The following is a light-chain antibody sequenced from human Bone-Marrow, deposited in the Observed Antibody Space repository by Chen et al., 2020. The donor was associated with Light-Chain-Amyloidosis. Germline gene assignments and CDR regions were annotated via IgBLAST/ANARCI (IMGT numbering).Light chain of an antibody. Sequence: SSVLTQPPSVSVAPGQTARITCGGNNIGSKGVHWYQQKPGQAPVLVVCDDSARPSGIPERFSGSNSGNTATLTISRVEAGDEADYYCQVWDSSSDHVVFGGGTKLTVL. CDR3: QVWDSSSDHVV. CDR2: DDS. J-gene: IGLJ2*01. CDR1: NIGSKG. V-gene: IGLV3-21*02.